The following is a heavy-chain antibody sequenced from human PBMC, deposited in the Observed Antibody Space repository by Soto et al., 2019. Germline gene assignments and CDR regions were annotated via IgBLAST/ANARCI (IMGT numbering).Heavy chain of an antibody. D-gene: IGHD6-19*01. V-gene: IGHV3-15*01. CDR2: IKSKTDGGTT. CDR1: GFTLSNAW. Sequence: GGSLRLSCAASGFTLSNAWMSWVRQAPGKGLEWVGRIKSKTDGGTTDYAAPVKGRFTISRDDSKNTLYLQMNSLKTEDTAVYYCTTTTRSSGWRVGMDVWGQGTTVTVSS. J-gene: IGHJ6*02. CDR3: TTTTRSSGWRVGMDV.